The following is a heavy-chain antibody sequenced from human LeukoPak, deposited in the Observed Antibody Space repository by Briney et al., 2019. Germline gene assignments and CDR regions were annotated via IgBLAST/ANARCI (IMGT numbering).Heavy chain of an antibody. CDR2: IYYSGST. J-gene: IGHJ4*02. V-gene: IGHV4-39*07. CDR1: GGSISSSSYY. CDR3: ASSATRPLWY. D-gene: IGHD5-12*01. Sequence: SETLSLTCTVSGGSISSSSYYWGWIRQPPGKGLEWIGSIYYSGSTYYNPSLKSRVTISVDTSKNQFSLKLGSVTAADTAVYYCASSATRPLWYWGQGTLVTVSS.